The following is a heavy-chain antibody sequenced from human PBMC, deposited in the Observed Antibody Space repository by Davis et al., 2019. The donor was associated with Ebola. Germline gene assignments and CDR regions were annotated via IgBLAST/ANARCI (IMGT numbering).Heavy chain of an antibody. Sequence: ASVKVSCKASGYTFTSYGINWVRQAPGQGLEWMGWISAYNGNANYAPKLQGRVTMSTDTSTSTAYMELRSLRSDDTAVYYCARESPGYCSSTSCPDFDYWGQGTLVTVSS. D-gene: IGHD2-2*01. CDR2: ISAYNGNA. CDR3: ARESPGYCSSTSCPDFDY. V-gene: IGHV1-18*01. J-gene: IGHJ4*02. CDR1: GYTFTSYG.